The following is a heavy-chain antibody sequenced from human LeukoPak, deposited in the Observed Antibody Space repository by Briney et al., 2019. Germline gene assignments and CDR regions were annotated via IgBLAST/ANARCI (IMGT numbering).Heavy chain of an antibody. D-gene: IGHD1-14*01. CDR3: ARGDHYHRH. Sequence: PSETLSLTCIVSDVSFTTYYWTWIRPPPGKGLEWIGNIFYTGSTNYNPSLKSRVTMSVDTSKNHFSLRLSSVTAADTAVYYCARGDHYHRHWGQGSLVTVSS. CDR1: DVSFTTYY. V-gene: IGHV4-59*01. J-gene: IGHJ4*02. CDR2: IFYTGST.